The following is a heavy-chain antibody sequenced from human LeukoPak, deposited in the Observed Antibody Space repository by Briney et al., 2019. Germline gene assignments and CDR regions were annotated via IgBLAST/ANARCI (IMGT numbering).Heavy chain of an antibody. CDR2: IFYSGIT. Sequence: SETLSPTCTVSGDSIGTGSYYWTWIRQPPGKRLEWIAYIFYSGITNYNPSLKSRVTVSVDTSKNQFSLKLSSVTAADTAVYYCTRAFCSSTTCQGGRFGMDVWGKGTTVTVSS. V-gene: IGHV4-61*01. CDR3: TRAFCSSTTCQGGRFGMDV. J-gene: IGHJ6*04. CDR1: GDSIGTGSYY. D-gene: IGHD2-2*01.